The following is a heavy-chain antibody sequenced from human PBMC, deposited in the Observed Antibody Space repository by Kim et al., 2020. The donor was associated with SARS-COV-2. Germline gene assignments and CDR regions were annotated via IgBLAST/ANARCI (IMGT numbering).Heavy chain of an antibody. D-gene: IGHD2-15*01. V-gene: IGHV4-34*01. Sequence: SRVTISVDTAKNQFSLKLSSVTAADTAVYYCARGYCSGGSCYYQSDWLDPWGQGTLVTVSS. CDR3: ARGYCSGGSCYYQSDWLDP. J-gene: IGHJ5*02.